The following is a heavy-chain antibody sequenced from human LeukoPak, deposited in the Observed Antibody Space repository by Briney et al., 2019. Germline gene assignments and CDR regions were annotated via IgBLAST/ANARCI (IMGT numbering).Heavy chain of an antibody. J-gene: IGHJ4*02. D-gene: IGHD1-7*01. CDR1: GYTFTSYD. CDR2: INPNSGGT. CDR3: ARATWNYSFDY. V-gene: IGHV1-2*02. Sequence: ASVKVSCKASGYTFTSYDINWVRQAPGQGLEWMGWINPNSGGTNYAQKFQGRVTMTRDTSISTAYMELSRLRSDDTAVYYCARATWNYSFDYWGQGTLVTVSS.